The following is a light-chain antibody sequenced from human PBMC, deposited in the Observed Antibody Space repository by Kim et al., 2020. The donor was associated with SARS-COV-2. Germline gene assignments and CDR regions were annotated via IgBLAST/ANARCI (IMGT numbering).Light chain of an antibody. Sequence: GSPGKTGIINGSGKNWEDKKVCWYQQRPGQSPMLVIYEDIKRPSGIPERVSGSNAGNTATLTISGTQAMDEADYYCQAWDSSTVVFGRGTQLTVL. V-gene: IGLV3-1*01. CDR2: EDI. CDR3: QAWDSSTVV. J-gene: IGLJ2*01. CDR1: NWEDKK.